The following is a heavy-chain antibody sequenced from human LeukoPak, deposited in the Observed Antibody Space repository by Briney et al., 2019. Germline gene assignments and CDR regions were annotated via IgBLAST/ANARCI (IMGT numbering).Heavy chain of an antibody. CDR3: ARDHLRWLQSKEYYFDY. Sequence: AGGSLRLSCAASEFTFSTYSMNWVRQAPGKGLEWVSSISSSRDYIYYADSVKGRFTISRDNAKNPLYLQMNSLRAEDTAVYYCARDHLRWLQSKEYYFDYWGQGTLVTVSS. CDR1: EFTFSTYS. V-gene: IGHV3-21*01. J-gene: IGHJ4*02. CDR2: ISSSRDYI. D-gene: IGHD5-24*01.